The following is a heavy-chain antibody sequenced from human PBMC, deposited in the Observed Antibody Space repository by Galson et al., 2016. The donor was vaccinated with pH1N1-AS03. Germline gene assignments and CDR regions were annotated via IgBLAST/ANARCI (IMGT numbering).Heavy chain of an antibody. CDR1: GFTSNHYS. J-gene: IGHJ3*02. D-gene: IGHD1-26*01. CDR3: ARTSGAYFGSAFDI. V-gene: IGHV3-48*04. CDR2: ISSDSTTI. Sequence: SLRLSCAASGFTSNHYSMNWVRQAPGKGLEWVSYISSDSTTIYYADSVKGRFTISRDNAKNSLYLQMNSLTAEDTAIYYCARTSGAYFGSAFDIWGQGTMVTVSS.